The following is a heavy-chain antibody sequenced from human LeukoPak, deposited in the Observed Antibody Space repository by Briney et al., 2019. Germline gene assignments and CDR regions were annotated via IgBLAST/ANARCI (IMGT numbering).Heavy chain of an antibody. CDR1: GVTFSGYS. V-gene: IGHV3-21*04. CDR3: AKDSGAMVTFFDY. J-gene: IGHJ4*02. D-gene: IGHD5-18*01. CDR2: ITATSLHI. Sequence: GGSLRLSCAASGVTFSGYSMNWVRQAPGKGLEWVSAITATSLHIYYADSVKGRFTISRDNAKNCLYLQMNSLRAEDTALYYCAKDSGAMVTFFDYWGQGTLVTVSS.